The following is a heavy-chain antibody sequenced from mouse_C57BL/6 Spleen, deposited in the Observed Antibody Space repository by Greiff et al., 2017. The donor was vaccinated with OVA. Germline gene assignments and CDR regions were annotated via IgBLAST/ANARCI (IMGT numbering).Heavy chain of an antibody. V-gene: IGHV1-52*01. CDR3: ARSDTVVATDY. CDR2: IDPSDSET. J-gene: IGHJ2*01. Sequence: QVQLQQPGAELVRPGSSVKLSCKASGYTFTSYWMHWVKQRPIQGLEWIGNIDPSDSETHYNQKFKDKATLTVDKSSSTAYMQLSSLTSEDSAVYYCARSDTVVATDYWGQGTTLTVSS. D-gene: IGHD1-1*01. CDR1: GYTFTSYW.